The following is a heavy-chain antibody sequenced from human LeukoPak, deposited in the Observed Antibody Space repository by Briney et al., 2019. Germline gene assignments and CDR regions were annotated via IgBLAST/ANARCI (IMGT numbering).Heavy chain of an antibody. CDR3: AKKGTVTATWYFDL. CDR2: ISSSGDTI. D-gene: IGHD2-21*02. V-gene: IGHV3-11*01. Sequence: GGSLRLFCAASGFTFSDYCMSWIRQAPGKGLEWVSYISSSGDTIHYADSVKGRFTISRDNAKKSLYLQMNSLRAEDTAVYYCAKKGTVTATWYFDLWGRGTLVTVSS. CDR1: GFTFSDYC. J-gene: IGHJ2*01.